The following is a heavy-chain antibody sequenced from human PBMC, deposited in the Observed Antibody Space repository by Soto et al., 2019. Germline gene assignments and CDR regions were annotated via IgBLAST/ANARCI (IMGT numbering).Heavy chain of an antibody. CDR2: ISAYNGNT. V-gene: IGHV1-18*01. Sequence: ASVKVSCKASVYTFTSYGISWVRQAPGQGLEWMGWISAYNGNTNYAQKLQGRVTMTTDTSTSTAYMELRSLRSDDTAVYYCARNSVITIFGVVIIQPFHYWGQGTLVTVSS. CDR1: VYTFTSYG. J-gene: IGHJ4*02. D-gene: IGHD3-3*01. CDR3: ARNSVITIFGVVIIQPFHY.